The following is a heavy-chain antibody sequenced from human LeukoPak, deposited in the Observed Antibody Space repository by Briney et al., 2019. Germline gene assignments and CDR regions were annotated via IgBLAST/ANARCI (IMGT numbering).Heavy chain of an antibody. D-gene: IGHD4-17*01. J-gene: IGHJ5*02. V-gene: IGHV3-30*18. Sequence: GRSLRLSCAASGFSFSSYAMHWVRQAPGKGLEWVAVISYDGSHKYYADSVKGRFSISRDNSKNTLYLQMNSLRADDTAVYYCAKGARGDTVTSIVGLNWFDPWGQGTLVTVSS. CDR2: ISYDGSHK. CDR1: GFSFSSYA. CDR3: AKGARGDTVTSIVGLNWFDP.